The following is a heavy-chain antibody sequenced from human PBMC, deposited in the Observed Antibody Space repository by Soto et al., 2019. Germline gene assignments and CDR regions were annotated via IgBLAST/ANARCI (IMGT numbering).Heavy chain of an antibody. CDR1: GGSISSYY. D-gene: IGHD3-10*01. J-gene: IGHJ4*02. CDR3: ARDSGYYGSGSPYYFDY. CDR2: IYYSGST. Sequence: SETLSLTCTVSGGSISSYYWSWIRQPPGKGLEWIGYIYYSGSTNYNPSLKSRVTISVDTSKNQFSLKLSSVTAADTAVYYCARDSGYYGSGSPYYFDYWGQGTLVTVSS. V-gene: IGHV4-59*01.